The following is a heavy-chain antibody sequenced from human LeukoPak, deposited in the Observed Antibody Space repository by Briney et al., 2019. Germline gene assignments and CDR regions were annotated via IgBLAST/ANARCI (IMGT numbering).Heavy chain of an antibody. Sequence: PGGSLRLSCAASGFTFSSYGMHWVRQAPGKGLEWVAVIWYDGSNKYYADSVKGRFTISRDNSKNTLYLQMNSLRAEDTAVYYCAKGKNSRDGYNYSYYWGQGTLVTDSS. J-gene: IGHJ4*02. CDR1: GFTFSSYG. D-gene: IGHD5-24*01. CDR2: IWYDGSNK. CDR3: AKGKNSRDGYNYSYY. V-gene: IGHV3-33*06.